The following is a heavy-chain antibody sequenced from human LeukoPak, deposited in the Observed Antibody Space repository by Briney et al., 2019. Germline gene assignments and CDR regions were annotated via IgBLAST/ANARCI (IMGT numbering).Heavy chain of an antibody. J-gene: IGHJ6*02. Sequence: GESLKISFKGSGYSFTNYWIGWVRQMPGKGLEWMGIIYPDDSETRYSPSFQGQVTISADKSISTAYLQWSSLKASDTAMYYCARIQGYYGSGGYGMDVWGQGTTVTVSS. V-gene: IGHV5-51*01. D-gene: IGHD3-10*01. CDR2: IYPDDSET. CDR3: ARIQGYYGSGGYGMDV. CDR1: GYSFTNYW.